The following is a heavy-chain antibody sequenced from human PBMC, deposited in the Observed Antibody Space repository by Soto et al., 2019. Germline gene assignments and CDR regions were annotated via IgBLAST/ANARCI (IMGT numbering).Heavy chain of an antibody. D-gene: IGHD3-10*01. V-gene: IGHV4-31*03. Sequence: SETLSLTCTVSGGSISSGGYYWSWIRQHPGKGLEWIGYIYYSGSTYYNPSLKSRVTISVDTSKNQFSLKLSSVTAADTAVYYCARVDRDRVDGSGFYNWFDPWGQGTLVTVSS. CDR2: IYYSGST. CDR3: ARVDRDRVDGSGFYNWFDP. J-gene: IGHJ5*02. CDR1: GGSISSGGYY.